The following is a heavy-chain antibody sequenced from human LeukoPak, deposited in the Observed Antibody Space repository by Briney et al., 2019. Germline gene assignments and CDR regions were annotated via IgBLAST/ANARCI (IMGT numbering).Heavy chain of an antibody. Sequence: GGSLRLSCAASGFTFSSYWMSWVRQAPGKGLEWVANIKQDGSEKYYVDSVKGRFTISRDNARNSLYLQMNSLRAEDTAVFYCARDTGRRTFDYWGQGTLVTVSS. J-gene: IGHJ4*02. CDR2: IKQDGSEK. V-gene: IGHV3-7*01. CDR1: GFTFSSYW. CDR3: ARDTGRRTFDY. D-gene: IGHD1-26*01.